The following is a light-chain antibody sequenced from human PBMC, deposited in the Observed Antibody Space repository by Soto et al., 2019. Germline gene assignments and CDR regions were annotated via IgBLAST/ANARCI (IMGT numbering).Light chain of an antibody. CDR2: AAS. V-gene: IGKV1-39*01. Sequence: DIQMTQSPSSLSASVGDRVTITCRASQSLSSYLNWYQQKPGKAPKLLIYAASSLQSGVLSRFSGIRSGTDFTLTISSLQPEDFATYYCQQSYRTPITCGQGTRREIK. CDR3: QQSYRTPIT. CDR1: QSLSSY. J-gene: IGKJ5*01.